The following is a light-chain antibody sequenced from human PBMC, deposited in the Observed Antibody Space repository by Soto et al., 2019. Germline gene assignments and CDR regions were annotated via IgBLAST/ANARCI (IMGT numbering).Light chain of an antibody. V-gene: IGLV1-44*01. J-gene: IGLJ3*02. CDR1: TSNIGTNA. CDR3: AAWDDSLNGSGWV. Sequence: QSVLTQPPSASGTPGQRVTVSCSGSTSNIGTNAVNWFKHLPGTAPKLLIFSNNQRPSGVPDRFSGSKSGTSASLAIGGLQSEDEADYYCAAWDDSLNGSGWVFGGGTKLTVL. CDR2: SNN.